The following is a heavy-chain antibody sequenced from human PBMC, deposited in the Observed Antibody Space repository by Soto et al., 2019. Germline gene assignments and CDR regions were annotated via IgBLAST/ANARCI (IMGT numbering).Heavy chain of an antibody. CDR1: GGSISSGDYY. V-gene: IGHV4-30-4*01. CDR2: IYYSGST. J-gene: IGHJ4*02. CDR3: SKWRGSGYYFFDY. Sequence: SETLSLTCTVSGGSISSGDYYWSWIRQPPGKGLEWIGYIYYSGSTYYNPSLKSRVTISLDTSKNQFSLKLSSVTAADTAVYYFSKWRGSGYYFFDYWGRGTLVTVSS. D-gene: IGHD3-22*01.